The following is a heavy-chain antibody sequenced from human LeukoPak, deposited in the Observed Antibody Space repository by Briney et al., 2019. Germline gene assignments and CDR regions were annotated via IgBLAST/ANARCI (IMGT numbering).Heavy chain of an antibody. CDR3: AKDFGIRNYGSGSHYFDC. V-gene: IGHV3-15*01. D-gene: IGHD3-10*01. CDR1: GFTFSNAW. CDR2: IKRKNEGETT. J-gene: IGHJ4*02. Sequence: GGSLRLSCAASGFTFSNAWMSWVRQAPGKGLEWIGRIKRKNEGETTDYAAPVKGRFTISRDDSKNQLYLQMNSLRAEDTAVYYCAKDFGIRNYGSGSHYFDCWGQGTLVTVSS.